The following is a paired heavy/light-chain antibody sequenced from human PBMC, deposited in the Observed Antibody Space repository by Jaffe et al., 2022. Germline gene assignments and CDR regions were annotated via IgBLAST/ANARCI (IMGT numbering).Heavy chain of an antibody. CDR2: ISSSSRTI. J-gene: IGHJ3*02. CDR1: GFTFSSYG. CDR3: ARDWYYYGSGSYQSDAFDI. D-gene: IGHD3-10*01. Sequence: EVLLVESGGGLVQPGGSLRLSCAASGFTFSSYGMNWVRQAPGKGLEWVSYISSSSRTIYYADSVKGRFTISRDNAKNSLYLQMNSLRAEDTTVYYCARDWYYYGSGSYQSDAFDIWGQGTMVTVSS. V-gene: IGHV3-48*01.
Light chain of an antibody. Sequence: DIQMTQSPSSLSASVGDRVTITCRASQSISSYLNWYQQKPGKAPNLLIYAASSLQSGVPSRFSGSGSGTDFTLTISSLQPEDFATYYCQQSYSTPRTFGQGTKLEIK. CDR1: QSISSY. J-gene: IGKJ2*02. CDR2: AAS. V-gene: IGKV1-39*01. CDR3: QQSYSTPRT.